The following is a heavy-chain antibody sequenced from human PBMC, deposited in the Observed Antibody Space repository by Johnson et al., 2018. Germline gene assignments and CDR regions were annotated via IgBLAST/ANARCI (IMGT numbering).Heavy chain of an antibody. CDR2: IYYSGST. CDR1: GGSISSYY. J-gene: IGHJ6*02. V-gene: IGHV4-59*01. D-gene: IGHD6-19*01. Sequence: QVQLQESGPGLVKPSETLSLTCTVSGGSISSYYWSWIRQPPGKGLEWIGYIYYSGSTNYNPSLKSRVTISLHTSKNQFSLKLSSVTAADTAVYFWARVGQWLVRNYYYYGMAVWGQGATVTVSS. CDR3: ARVGQWLVRNYYYYGMAV.